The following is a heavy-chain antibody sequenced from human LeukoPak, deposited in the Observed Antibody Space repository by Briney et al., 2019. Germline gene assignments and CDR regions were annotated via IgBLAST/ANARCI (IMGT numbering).Heavy chain of an antibody. CDR1: GFTFSNAW. J-gene: IGHJ3*02. V-gene: IGHV3-15*01. CDR2: IKSKTDGGTT. Sequence: GGSLRLSCAASGFTFSNAWMSWVRQAPGKGLEWVGRIKSKTDGGTTDYAAPVKGRFTISRDDSKNTLYLQMNSLKTEDTAVYYCTTGDPESGLYGSDIWGQGTMVTVSS. D-gene: IGHD3-10*01. CDR3: TTGDPESGLYGSDI.